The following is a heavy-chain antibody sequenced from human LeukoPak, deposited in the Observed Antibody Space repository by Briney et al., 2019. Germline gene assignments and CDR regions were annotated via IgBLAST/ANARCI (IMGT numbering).Heavy chain of an antibody. CDR3: AKGILPYYYYGMDV. CDR2: ISYDGSNK. CDR1: GFTFSSYG. V-gene: IGHV3-30*18. D-gene: IGHD1-26*01. Sequence: GGSLRLSCAASGFTFSSYGMHGVRQAPGKGLEWVAVISYDGSNKYYADSVKGRFTISRDNSKNTLYLRMNSLRAEDTAVYYCAKGILPYYYYGMDVWGKGTTVTVSS. J-gene: IGHJ6*04.